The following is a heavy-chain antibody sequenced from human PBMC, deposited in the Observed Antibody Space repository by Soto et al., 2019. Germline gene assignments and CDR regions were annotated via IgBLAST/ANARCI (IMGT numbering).Heavy chain of an antibody. V-gene: IGHV1-46*01. CDR1: GYTFTSYY. CDR3: AGRGEDHFWIAINYYGMDV. Sequence: QVQLVQSGAEVKKPGASVKVSCKASGYTFTSYYMHWVRQAPGQGLEWMGIINPSGGSTSYAQKFQGRVTMTRDTYTSTVYMELSSLRSEDTAVYYCAGRGEDHFWIAINYYGMDVWGQGTTVTVSS. J-gene: IGHJ6*02. D-gene: IGHD3-3*02. CDR2: INPSGGST.